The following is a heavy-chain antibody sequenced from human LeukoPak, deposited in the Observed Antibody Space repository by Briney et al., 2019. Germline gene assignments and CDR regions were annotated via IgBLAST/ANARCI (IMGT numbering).Heavy chain of an antibody. CDR2: IYHSGST. D-gene: IGHD6-19*01. V-gene: IGHV4-4*02. CDR1: GGSIISSNW. CDR3: ARGYSSGSNWFDP. J-gene: IGHJ5*02. Sequence: NPSETLSLTCAVSGGSIISSNWWSWVRQPPGKGLEWIGEIYHSGSTYYNPSLKSRVTISVDTSKNQFSLKLSSVTAADTAVYYCARGYSSGSNWFDPWGQGTLVTVSS.